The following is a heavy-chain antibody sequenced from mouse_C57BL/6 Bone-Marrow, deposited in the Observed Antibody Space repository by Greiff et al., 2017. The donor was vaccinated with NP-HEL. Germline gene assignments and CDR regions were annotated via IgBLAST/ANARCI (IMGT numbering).Heavy chain of an antibody. V-gene: IGHV5-4*01. Sequence: EVQGVESGGGLVKPGGSLKLSCAASGFTFSSYAMSWVRQTPEKRLEWVATISDGGSYTYYPDNVKGRFTISRDNAKNNLYLQMSHLKSEDTAMYYCARLYYGSRWYFDYWGQGTTLTVSS. CDR1: GFTFSSYA. CDR2: ISDGGSYT. D-gene: IGHD1-1*01. CDR3: ARLYYGSRWYFDY. J-gene: IGHJ2*01.